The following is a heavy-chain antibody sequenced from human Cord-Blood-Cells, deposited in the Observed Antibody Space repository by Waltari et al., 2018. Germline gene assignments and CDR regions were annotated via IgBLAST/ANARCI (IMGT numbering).Heavy chain of an antibody. CDR2: ISYDGSNK. V-gene: IGHV3-30*18. CDR3: AKDRTGDGWFDP. D-gene: IGHD7-27*01. CDR1: GFTFSSYG. Sequence: VQLVESGGGVVQPGRSLRLSCAASGFTFSSYGMHWVRQAPGKGLEWVAVISYDGSNKYYADSVKGRFTISRDNSKNTLYLQRNSLRAEDTAVYYCAKDRTGDGWFDPWGQGTLVTVSS. J-gene: IGHJ5*02.